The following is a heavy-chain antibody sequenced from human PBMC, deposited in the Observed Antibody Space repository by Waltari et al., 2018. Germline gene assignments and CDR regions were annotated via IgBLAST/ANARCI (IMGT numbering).Heavy chain of an antibody. CDR2: IIPLFGTT. J-gene: IGHJ4*02. CDR3: ARSYYYDRRANYPSLGAFDS. D-gene: IGHD3-22*01. CDR1: GDTFRRYA. Sequence: QVQLVQSGAEVKQPGSSMKVSCKASGDTFRRYAISWVRQAPGQGLEWMGGIIPLFGTTNYAQKCQARATMTADEPTSTAYVELRSLKSEDTAVYFCARSYYYDRRANYPSLGAFDSWGQGTLVTVAS. V-gene: IGHV1-69*12.